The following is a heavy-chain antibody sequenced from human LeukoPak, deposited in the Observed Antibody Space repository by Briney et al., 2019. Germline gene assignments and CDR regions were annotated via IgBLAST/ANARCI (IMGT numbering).Heavy chain of an antibody. J-gene: IGHJ6*03. CDR1: GYTFTGYY. Sequence: ASVKVSCKASGYTFTGYYMHWVRQAPGQGLEWMGWINPNSGGTNYAQNFQGRVTMTRDTSISTAYMELSRLRSDDTAVYYCARDSRHYYDSSGDPQYYYYYMDVWGKGTTVTVSS. D-gene: IGHD3-22*01. CDR2: INPNSGGT. CDR3: ARDSRHYYDSSGDPQYYYYYMDV. V-gene: IGHV1-2*02.